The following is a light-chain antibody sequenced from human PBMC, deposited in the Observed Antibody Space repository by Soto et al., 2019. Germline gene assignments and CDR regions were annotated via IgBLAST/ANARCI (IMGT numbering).Light chain of an antibody. J-gene: IGKJ2*03. Sequence: DIQMTQSPSSVSASVGDRVTITCRASQALNNWVAWYQQKPGKAPQLLIYAAASLQTGVPSRFSGSGSGTEFTLTISSLQPEDFATYYCQQIFGTRYSFGQGTKLEIK. V-gene: IGKV1-12*01. CDR2: AAA. CDR1: QALNNW. CDR3: QQIFGTRYS.